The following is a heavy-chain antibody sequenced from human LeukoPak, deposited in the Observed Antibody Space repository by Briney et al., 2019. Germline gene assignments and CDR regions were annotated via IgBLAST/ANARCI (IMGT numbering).Heavy chain of an antibody. V-gene: IGHV3-21*01. Sequence: GGSLRLSWAASGXTFSGYSMNWVRQAPGKGLEWVSSIISSSTYIYYADSVKGRFTISRDNAKSSLYLQMNSLRAEDTAVYYCARDLRGDYWGQGTLVTVSS. CDR2: IISSSTYI. J-gene: IGHJ4*02. CDR1: GXTFSGYS. CDR3: ARDLRGDY.